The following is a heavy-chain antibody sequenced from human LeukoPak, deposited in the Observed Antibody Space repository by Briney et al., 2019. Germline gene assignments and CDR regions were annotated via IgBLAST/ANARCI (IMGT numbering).Heavy chain of an antibody. Sequence: ASVKVSCKASGYIFTGYYMHWVRQAPGQGLEWMGWINPNSGDTNYAQKFQGRVTMTRDTSISTAYMELSRLRSDDTAVYYCARADIVPIWGQGTMVTVSS. CDR3: ARADIVPI. J-gene: IGHJ3*02. V-gene: IGHV1-2*02. CDR2: INPNSGDT. CDR1: GYIFTGYY. D-gene: IGHD2-8*01.